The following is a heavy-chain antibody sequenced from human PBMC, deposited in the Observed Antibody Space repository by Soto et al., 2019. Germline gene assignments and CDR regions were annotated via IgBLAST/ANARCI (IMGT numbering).Heavy chain of an antibody. J-gene: IGHJ4*02. D-gene: IGHD5-18*01. Sequence: GGSLRLSCAASGFTFSSYSMNWVRQAPGKGLEWVSYISSSSSTIYYADSVKGRFTISRDNAKNSLYLQMNSLRAEDTAVYYCSRDGGYCYGPFEYWGQGTVLTASS. CDR2: ISSSSSTI. CDR3: SRDGGYCYGPFEY. V-gene: IGHV3-48*01. CDR1: GFTFSSYS.